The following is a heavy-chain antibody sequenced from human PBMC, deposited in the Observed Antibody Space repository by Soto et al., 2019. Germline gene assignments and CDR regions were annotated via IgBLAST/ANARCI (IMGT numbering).Heavy chain of an antibody. J-gene: IGHJ3*02. Sequence: PGGSLRLSWATSGFTFSNAWMNWVRQAPGKGLEWVGRIKSKTDGGTTDYAAPVKGRFTISRDDSKNTLYLQMNSLKTEDTAVYYCTTVSSSSWPRSDAFDIWGQGTMVTVSS. D-gene: IGHD6-13*01. CDR1: GFTFSNAW. CDR3: TTVSSSSWPRSDAFDI. V-gene: IGHV3-15*07. CDR2: IKSKTDGGTT.